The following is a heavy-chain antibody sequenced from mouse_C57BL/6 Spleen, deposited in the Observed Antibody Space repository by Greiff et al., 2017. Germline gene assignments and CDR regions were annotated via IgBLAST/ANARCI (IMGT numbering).Heavy chain of an antibody. CDR1: GYSITSGYY. CDR2: ISYDGSN. V-gene: IGHV3-6*01. Sequence: EVQLQQSGPGLVKPSQSLSLTCSVTGYSITSGYYWNWIRQFPGNKLEWMGYISYDGSNNYNPSLKNRISITRDTSKNQFFLKLNSVTTEDTATYYCAREGYDYFDYWGQGTTLTVSS. D-gene: IGHD2-2*01. CDR3: AREGYDYFDY. J-gene: IGHJ2*01.